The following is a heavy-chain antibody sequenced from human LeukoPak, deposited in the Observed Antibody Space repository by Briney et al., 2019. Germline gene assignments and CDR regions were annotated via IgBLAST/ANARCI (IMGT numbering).Heavy chain of an antibody. J-gene: IGHJ3*02. CDR2: INHSGST. D-gene: IGHD3-22*01. CDR3: AAHYYDRAGDI. Sequence: SVTLSLTCAVYGGSFSGYYWSWIRQPPGKGLEWIGEINHSGSTNYNPSLKSRVTISVDTSKNQFSLKLSSVTAADTAVYYCAAHYYDRAGDIWGQGTMVTVSS. V-gene: IGHV4-34*01. CDR1: GGSFSGYY.